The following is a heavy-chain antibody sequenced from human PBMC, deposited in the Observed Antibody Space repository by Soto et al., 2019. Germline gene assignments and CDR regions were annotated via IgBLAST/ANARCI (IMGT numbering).Heavy chain of an antibody. J-gene: IGHJ4*02. CDR1: GFSLSTSGVG. CDR3: AHYPPLFPPTGY. CDR2: IYWDDDK. V-gene: IGHV2-5*02. D-gene: IGHD2-21*01. Sequence: QITLKESGPTLVKPTQTLTLTCTFSGFSLSTSGVGVGWIRQPPGKALEWLALIYWDDDKRYSPSLKSRLTITKDTSKNQVVLTMTNMDPVDTATYYCAHYPPLFPPTGYWGQGTLVTVSS.